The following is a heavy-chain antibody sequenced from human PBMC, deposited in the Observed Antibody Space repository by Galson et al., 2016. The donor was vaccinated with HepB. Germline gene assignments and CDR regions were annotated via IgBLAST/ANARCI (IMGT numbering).Heavy chain of an antibody. Sequence: SLRLSCAASGFTFTDYWVTWVRQAPGKGLEWVANIGHDGIEKYYADSVKGRLIISRDNAKNSLYLQMNSLRAEDTAVYYCARNSGFHDHWGQGTLVTVSS. CDR1: GFTFTDYW. V-gene: IGHV3-7*05. J-gene: IGHJ4*02. CDR3: ARNSGFHDH. D-gene: IGHD3-9*01. CDR2: IGHDGIEK.